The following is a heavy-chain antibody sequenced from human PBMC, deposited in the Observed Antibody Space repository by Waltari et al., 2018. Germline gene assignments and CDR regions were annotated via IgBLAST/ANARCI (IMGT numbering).Heavy chain of an antibody. Sequence: QVQLVQSGAEVKKPGASVKVSCKVSGYTLTELSMHWVRQAPGKGLEWMGGFDTEEGETIYAQKFQGRVTMTEDTSTDTAYMELSSLRSEDTAVYYCATVMRVNTMIVVARYFDLWGRGTLVTVSS. J-gene: IGHJ2*01. CDR2: FDTEEGET. CDR3: ATVMRVNTMIVVARYFDL. D-gene: IGHD3-22*01. CDR1: GYTLTELS. V-gene: IGHV1-24*01.